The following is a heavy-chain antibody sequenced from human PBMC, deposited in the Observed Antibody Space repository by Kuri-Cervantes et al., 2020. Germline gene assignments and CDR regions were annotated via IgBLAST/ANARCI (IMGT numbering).Heavy chain of an antibody. Sequence: LSLTCAASGFTFSSYSMNWVRQAPGKGLEWVSSISSSSSYIYYADSVKGRFTISRDNAKNSLYLQMNSLRDEDTAVYYCARDPWLLLPYGMDVWGQGTTVTVSS. J-gene: IGHJ6*02. V-gene: IGHV3-21*01. CDR2: ISSSSSYI. D-gene: IGHD3-22*01. CDR3: ARDPWLLLPYGMDV. CDR1: GFTFSSYS.